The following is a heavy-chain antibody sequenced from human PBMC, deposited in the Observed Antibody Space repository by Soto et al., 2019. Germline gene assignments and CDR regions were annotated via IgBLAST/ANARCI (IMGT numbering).Heavy chain of an antibody. D-gene: IGHD2-2*01. CDR3: AREGGYCSSTSCQGIDY. J-gene: IGHJ4*02. CDR2: IYPGDSDT. CDR1: GYSFTSYW. Sequence: PGESLKISCKASGYSFTSYWIAWVRQMPGKXLEWMGIIYPGDSDTRYSPSFQGQVTISADRSISTAYLHWSSLKASDTAMYYCAREGGYCSSTSCQGIDYWGQGTLVTVSS. V-gene: IGHV5-51*01.